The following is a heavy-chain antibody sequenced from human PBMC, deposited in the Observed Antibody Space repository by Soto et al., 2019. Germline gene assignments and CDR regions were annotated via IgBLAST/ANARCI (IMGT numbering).Heavy chain of an antibody. CDR2: ISYDGSDK. V-gene: IGHV3-30*03. Sequence: QVQLVESGGGVVQPGRSLRLSGAASEFPFTSYGMHWVREGPDKGLEWVAIISYDGSDKYYADSVKGRFTISRDNSKNTLYLQMNSLRPEDTALYYCVGGQYYFDYRGQGTLVIVSS. J-gene: IGHJ4*02. CDR1: EFPFTSYG. CDR3: VGGQYYFDY. D-gene: IGHD3-10*01.